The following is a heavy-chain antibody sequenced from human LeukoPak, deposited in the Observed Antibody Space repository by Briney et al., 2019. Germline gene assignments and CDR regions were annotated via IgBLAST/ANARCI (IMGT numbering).Heavy chain of an antibody. J-gene: IGHJ3*02. V-gene: IGHV1-69*04. CDR3: ARRHCTNGVCYTGAFDI. D-gene: IGHD2-8*01. Sequence: ASVKVSCKASGGTFSSYAISWVRQAPGQGLEWMGRIIPILGIANYAQKFQGRVTITADKSTSTAYMELSSLRSEDTAVYYCARRHCTNGVCYTGAFDIWGQGTMVTVSS. CDR2: IIPILGIA. CDR1: GGTFSSYA.